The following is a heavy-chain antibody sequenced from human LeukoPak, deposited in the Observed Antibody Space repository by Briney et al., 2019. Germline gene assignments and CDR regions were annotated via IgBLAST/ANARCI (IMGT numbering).Heavy chain of an antibody. Sequence: GGSLRLSCAASGFTFSSYSMNWVRQAPGKGLEWVSSISSSSSYIYYADSVKGRFTISRDNVKNSLYLQMNSLRAEDTAVYYCARDSRRGSFFDYWGQGTLVTVSS. CDR3: ARDSRRGSFFDY. V-gene: IGHV3-21*01. CDR1: GFTFSSYS. J-gene: IGHJ4*02. D-gene: IGHD1-26*01. CDR2: ISSSSSYI.